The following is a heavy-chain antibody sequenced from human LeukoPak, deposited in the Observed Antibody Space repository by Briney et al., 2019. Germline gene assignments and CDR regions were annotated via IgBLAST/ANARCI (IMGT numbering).Heavy chain of an antibody. CDR2: IKNKTDGGTT. V-gene: IGHV3-15*07. J-gene: IGHJ4*02. CDR3: TTDITMIVVVTIDY. D-gene: IGHD3-22*01. Sequence: GGSLRLSCSASGLTVTNAWMNWVRQAPGKGLEWVGRIKNKTDGGTTDYAAPVKGRFTISRDDSKNTLYLQMNSLKTEDTAVYYCTTDITMIVVVTIDYWGQGTLVTVSS. CDR1: GLTVTNAW.